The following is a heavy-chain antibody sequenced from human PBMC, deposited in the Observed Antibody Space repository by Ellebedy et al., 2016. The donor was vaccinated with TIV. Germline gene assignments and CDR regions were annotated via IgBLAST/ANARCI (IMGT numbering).Heavy chain of an antibody. CDR2: IWYDGSNK. V-gene: IGHV3-33*01. CDR3: ARDALGAEDCSGSSCYVF. D-gene: IGHD6-25*01. CDR1: GFSFSSYG. J-gene: IGHJ4*02. Sequence: GESLKISCAASGFSFSSYGMHWVRQAPGKGLQWVSVIWYDGSNKYYADSVKGRFTISRDNSEDTLYLQVNNLRVEDTAVYFCARDALGAEDCSGSSCYVFWGQGTRITVTS.